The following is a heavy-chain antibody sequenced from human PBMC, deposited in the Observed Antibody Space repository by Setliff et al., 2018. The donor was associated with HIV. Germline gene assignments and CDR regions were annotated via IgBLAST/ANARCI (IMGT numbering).Heavy chain of an antibody. D-gene: IGHD5-18*01. V-gene: IGHV3-30*02. CDR2: IRYDGSYR. Sequence: PGGSLRLSCAASVFTFNNYGMYWVRQAPGKGLEWVAFIRYDGSYRYYVDSVKGRFTISRDNSKNTMFLQMNSLRVEDTAIYYCAKMHTAMDPDTFDIWGQGTMVTVSS. J-gene: IGHJ3*02. CDR3: AKMHTAMDPDTFDI. CDR1: VFTFNNYG.